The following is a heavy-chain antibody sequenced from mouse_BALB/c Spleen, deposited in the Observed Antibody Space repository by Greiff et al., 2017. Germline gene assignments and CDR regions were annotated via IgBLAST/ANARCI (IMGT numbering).Heavy chain of an antibody. Sequence: EVMLVESGGGLVQPGGSLRLSCATSGFTFTDYYMSWVRQPPGKALEWLGFIRNKANGYTTEYSASVKGRFTISRDNSQSILYLQMNTLRAEDSATYYCARDGGNYYFDYWGQGTTLTVSS. CDR1: GFTFTDYY. J-gene: IGHJ2*01. D-gene: IGHD2-1*01. CDR2: IRNKANGYTT. V-gene: IGHV7-3*02. CDR3: ARDGGNYYFDY.